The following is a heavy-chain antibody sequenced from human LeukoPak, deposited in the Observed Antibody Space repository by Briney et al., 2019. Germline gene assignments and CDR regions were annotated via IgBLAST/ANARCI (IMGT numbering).Heavy chain of an antibody. CDR1: GGSISSSSYY. D-gene: IGHD2-2*02. J-gene: IGHJ4*02. V-gene: IGHV4-39*07. Sequence: PSETLSLTCTVSGGSISSSSYYWGWIRQPPGKGLEWIGSIYYSGSTYYNPSLKSRVTISVDTSKNQFSLKLSSVTAADTAVYYCARETLRVVVPAAIVGGDLDYWGQGTLVTVSS. CDR2: IYYSGST. CDR3: ARETLRVVVPAAIVGGDLDY.